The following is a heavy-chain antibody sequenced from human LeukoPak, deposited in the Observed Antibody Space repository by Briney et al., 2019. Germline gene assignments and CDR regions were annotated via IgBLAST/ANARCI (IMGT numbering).Heavy chain of an antibody. Sequence: AGGSLRLSCAASGFTFSTQAMHWVRQAPGKGLEWVAVISYDGSNKYYADSVKGRFTISRDNSKNTLYLRMNSLRAEDTAVYYCAARDYGVNSGIWGHGTMVTVSS. D-gene: IGHD4-23*01. CDR1: GFTFSTQA. CDR2: ISYDGSNK. CDR3: AARDYGVNSGI. V-gene: IGHV3-30*03. J-gene: IGHJ3*02.